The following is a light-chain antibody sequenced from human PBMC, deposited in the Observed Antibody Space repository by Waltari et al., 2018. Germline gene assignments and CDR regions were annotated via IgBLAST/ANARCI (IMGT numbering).Light chain of an antibody. V-gene: IGLV2-14*01. CDR1: SSDVGNYNY. Sequence: QSALTQPASVSGSPGQSITISCTGTSSDVGNYNYVSWYQQHPGKAPKLMIYDGNKRPSGVSNRFSGSKSGNTASLTISGLQAEDEADYYCSSYTSSSTWVFGGGTKLTVL. CDR3: SSYTSSSTWV. J-gene: IGLJ3*02. CDR2: DGN.